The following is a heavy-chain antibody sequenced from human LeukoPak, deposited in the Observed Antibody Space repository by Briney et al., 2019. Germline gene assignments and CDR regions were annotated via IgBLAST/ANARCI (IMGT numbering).Heavy chain of an antibody. D-gene: IGHD1-26*01. CDR3: ARDFSGSHHYFDY. CDR1: GGSISNYY. CDR2: IYYSGNT. J-gene: IGHJ4*02. Sequence: SETLSLTCTVSGGSISNYYWSWIRQPPGKGLEWIGYIYYSGNTNYNPSLKSRVTISLDTSKNQFSLKPSSVTAADTAVYYCARDFSGSHHYFDYWGQGTLVTVSS. V-gene: IGHV4-59*01.